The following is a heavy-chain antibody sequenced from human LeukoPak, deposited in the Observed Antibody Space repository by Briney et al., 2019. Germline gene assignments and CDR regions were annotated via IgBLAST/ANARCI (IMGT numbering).Heavy chain of an antibody. J-gene: IGHJ4*02. CDR3: AKGQEGTLTPFALDY. CDR2: TSGSGGRT. D-gene: IGHD1-14*01. V-gene: IGHV3-23*01. CDR1: GFTFTSYA. Sequence: GGSLRLSCAASGFTFTSYAMSWVRQAPGKGLEWVSTTSGSGGRTYYADSVKGRFTISRDNSNNTLFLQMNSLRAEDTAVYYCAKGQEGTLTPFALDYWGQGTLVTVSS.